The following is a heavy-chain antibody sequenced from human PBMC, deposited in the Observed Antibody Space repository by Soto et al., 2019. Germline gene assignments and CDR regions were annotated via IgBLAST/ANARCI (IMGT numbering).Heavy chain of an antibody. Sequence: GGSLRLSCAASGFTFSSYAMSWVRQAPGKGLEWVSAISGSGGSTYYADSVKGRFTISRDNSKNTLYLQMNSLRAEDTAVYYCAKDIRWELISDNAFDIWGQGTMVTVSS. CDR1: GFTFSSYA. D-gene: IGHD1-26*01. CDR2: ISGSGGST. V-gene: IGHV3-23*01. J-gene: IGHJ3*02. CDR3: AKDIRWELISDNAFDI.